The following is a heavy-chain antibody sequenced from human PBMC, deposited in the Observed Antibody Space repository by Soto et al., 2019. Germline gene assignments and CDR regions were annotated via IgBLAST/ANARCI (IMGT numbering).Heavy chain of an antibody. CDR1: GGSISSSSYY. CDR3: ARLAKLNWFDP. V-gene: IGHV4-39*01. D-gene: IGHD5-12*01. Sequence: LSLTCTVSGGSISSSSYYWGWIRQPPGKGLEWIGSIYYSGSTYYNPSLKSRVTISVDTSKNQFSLKLSSVTAADTAVYYCARLAKLNWFDPWGQGTLVTVS. CDR2: IYYSGST. J-gene: IGHJ5*02.